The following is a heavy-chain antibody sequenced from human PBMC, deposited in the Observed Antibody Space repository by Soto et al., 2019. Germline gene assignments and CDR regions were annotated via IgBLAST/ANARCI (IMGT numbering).Heavy chain of an antibody. J-gene: IGHJ5*01. CDR1: GFTFSSDG. CDR3: AKDRSYGVIPNWLDS. Sequence: VQLVESGGGVVQPGRTLRLSCGASGFTFSSDGWHWVRQAPGKGLAWGATISHDGGRQFYADPVRGRFTISRDNHRNTLGLQMDNLRSEDTAVYYCAKDRSYGVIPNWLDSWGQGTPVSVSS. D-gene: IGHD3-3*02. CDR2: ISHDGGRQ. V-gene: IGHV3-30*18.